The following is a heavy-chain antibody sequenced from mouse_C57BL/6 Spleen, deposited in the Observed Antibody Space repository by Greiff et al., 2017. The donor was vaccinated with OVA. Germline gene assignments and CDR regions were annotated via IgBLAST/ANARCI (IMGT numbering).Heavy chain of an antibody. D-gene: IGHD1-1*02. CDR2: IYPGDGDT. V-gene: IGHV1-82*01. J-gene: IGHJ4*01. CDR3: ARGDYGPYYYAMDY. CDR1: GYAFSSSW. Sequence: QVQLQQSGPELVKPGASVKISCKASGYAFSSSWMNWVKQRPGKGLEWIGRIYPGDGDTNYNGKFKGKATLTADKSSSTAYMQLSSLTSEDSAVYCCARGDYGPYYYAMDYWGQGTSVTVSS.